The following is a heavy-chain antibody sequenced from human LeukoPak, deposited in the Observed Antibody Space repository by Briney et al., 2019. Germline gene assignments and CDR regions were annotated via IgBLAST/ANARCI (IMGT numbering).Heavy chain of an antibody. D-gene: IGHD3-16*02. J-gene: IGHJ4*02. CDR2: IYYSGST. CDR1: GGSISSGGYS. Sequence: NPSETLSLTCAVSGGSISSGGYSWSWIRQPPGKGLEWIGYIYYSGSTYYNPSLKSRVTISVDTSKNQFSLKLSSVTAADTAVYYCARAPSKIWGSYRRGGTDYWGQGTLVTVSS. V-gene: IGHV4-30-4*07. CDR3: ARAPSKIWGSYRRGGTDY.